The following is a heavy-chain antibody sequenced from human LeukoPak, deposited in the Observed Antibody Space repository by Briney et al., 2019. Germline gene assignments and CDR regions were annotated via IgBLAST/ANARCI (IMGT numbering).Heavy chain of an antibody. V-gene: IGHV1-69*06. CDR1: GYTFTGYY. CDR3: ARLDGGGWFDP. D-gene: IGHD5-24*01. CDR2: IIPTFGTA. J-gene: IGHJ5*02. Sequence: GASVKVSCKASGYTFTGYYMHWVRQAPGQGLEWMGGIIPTFGTANYAQKFQGRVTITADKSTSTAYMELSSLRSEDTAVYYCARLDGGGWFDPWGQGTLVTVSS.